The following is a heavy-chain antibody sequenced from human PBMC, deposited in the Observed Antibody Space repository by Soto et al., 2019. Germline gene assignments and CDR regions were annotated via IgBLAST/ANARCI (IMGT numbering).Heavy chain of an antibody. D-gene: IGHD3-9*01. Sequence: GGSLRLSCAASGFTFSSYAMHWVRQAPGKGLEWVAVISYDGSNKYYADSVKGRFTISRDNSKNTLYLQMNSLRAEDTAVYYCASDDFDPFPDAFDIWGQGTMVTVSS. CDR3: ASDDFDPFPDAFDI. CDR1: GFTFSSYA. CDR2: ISYDGSNK. V-gene: IGHV3-30-3*01. J-gene: IGHJ3*02.